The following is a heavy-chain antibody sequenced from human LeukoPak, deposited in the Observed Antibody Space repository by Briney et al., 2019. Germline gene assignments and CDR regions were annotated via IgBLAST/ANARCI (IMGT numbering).Heavy chain of an antibody. J-gene: IGHJ3*01. D-gene: IGHD2-2*01. Sequence: GRSLRLSCAASGFTFSSYGIHWVRQAPGKGLEWVTIISYDRGKKYYADSVKGRFTISRGNSKKTLYLQMNSLRPEDTAVYFCAKEAQRYCSSTRCYAAAFDVWGQGKKVTGSS. CDR2: ISYDRGKK. CDR3: AKEAQRYCSSTRCYAAAFDV. CDR1: GFTFSSYG. V-gene: IGHV3-30*18.